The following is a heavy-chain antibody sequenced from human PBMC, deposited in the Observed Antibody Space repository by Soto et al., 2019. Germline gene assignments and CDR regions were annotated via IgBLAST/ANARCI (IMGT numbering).Heavy chain of an antibody. Sequence: EVQLVESGGGLVKPGGSLRLSCAASGFTFSSYSMNWVRQAPGKGLEWVSSISSSSSYIYHADSVKGRFTISRDNAKNSLYLQMNSLRAEDTAVYYCARDGHESFDYWGQGTLVTVSS. CDR1: GFTFSSYS. J-gene: IGHJ4*02. CDR3: ARDGHESFDY. V-gene: IGHV3-21*01. CDR2: ISSSSSYI.